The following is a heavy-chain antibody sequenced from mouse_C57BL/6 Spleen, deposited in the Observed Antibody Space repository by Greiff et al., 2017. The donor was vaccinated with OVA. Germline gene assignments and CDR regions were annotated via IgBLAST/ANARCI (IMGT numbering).Heavy chain of an antibody. Sequence: VQLQQSGAELVRPGASVTLSCKASGYTFTDYEMHWVKQTPVHGLEWIGAIDPETGGTAYNQKFKGKAILTADKSSSTAYMELRSLTSEDSAVYYCIPDDGYYYYAMDDWGQGTSVTVSS. CDR3: IPDDGYYYYAMDD. J-gene: IGHJ4*01. CDR1: GYTFTDYE. V-gene: IGHV1-15*01. D-gene: IGHD2-3*01. CDR2: IDPETGGT.